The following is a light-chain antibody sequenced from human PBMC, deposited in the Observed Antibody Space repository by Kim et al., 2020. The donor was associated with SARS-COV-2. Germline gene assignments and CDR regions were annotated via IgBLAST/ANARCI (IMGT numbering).Light chain of an antibody. CDR2: GAS. Sequence: ASVGDTVTITCRASQDIRKDLAWYQQEPGKAPERLVFGASSLESGVPSRFSGSGSGTEFTLTISSLQPEDFATYYCLQHNSYPKTFGQGTKVDIK. CDR1: QDIRKD. J-gene: IGKJ1*01. CDR3: LQHNSYPKT. V-gene: IGKV1-17*01.